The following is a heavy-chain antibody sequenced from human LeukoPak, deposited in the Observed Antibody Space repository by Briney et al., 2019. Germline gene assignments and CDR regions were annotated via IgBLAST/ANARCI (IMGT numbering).Heavy chain of an antibody. D-gene: IGHD3-22*01. V-gene: IGHV4-61*01. J-gene: IGHJ4*02. Sequence: SETLSLTCTVSGGSIGSSSYYWSWIRQPPGKGLEWIGYIYYSGSTNYNPSLKSRVTISVDTSKNQFSLRLSSVTAADTAVYYCARGVFDSSGSSYFDYWGQGTLVTVSS. CDR1: GGSIGSSSYY. CDR2: IYYSGST. CDR3: ARGVFDSSGSSYFDY.